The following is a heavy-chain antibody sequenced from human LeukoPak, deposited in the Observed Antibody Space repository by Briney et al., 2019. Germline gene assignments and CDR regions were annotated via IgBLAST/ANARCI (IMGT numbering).Heavy chain of an antibody. D-gene: IGHD2-2*02. J-gene: IGHJ4*02. CDR3: AKGKAVHCSSTSCYIDY. CDR2: ISGSGGST. Sequence: GGSLRLSCAASGFTFSSYAMSWVRQAPGKGLEWVSAISGSGGSTYYADSVKGRFTISRGNSKNTLYLQMNSLRAEDTAVYYCAKGKAVHCSSTSCYIDYWGQGTLVTVSS. V-gene: IGHV3-23*01. CDR1: GFTFSSYA.